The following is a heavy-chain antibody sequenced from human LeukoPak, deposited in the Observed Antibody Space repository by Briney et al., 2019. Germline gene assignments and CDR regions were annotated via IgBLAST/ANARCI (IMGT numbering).Heavy chain of an antibody. V-gene: IGHV3-23*01. Sequence: GGSLRLSCAASGFTFSSYAMSWVRQAPGKGLEWVSAISGSGGSTYYADSVKGRFTISRDNSKNTLYLQMNSLRAEDTAVYYCAREDIVVVPAQGRDAFDIWGQGTMVTVSS. CDR1: GFTFSSYA. D-gene: IGHD2-2*01. CDR2: ISGSGGST. CDR3: AREDIVVVPAQGRDAFDI. J-gene: IGHJ3*02.